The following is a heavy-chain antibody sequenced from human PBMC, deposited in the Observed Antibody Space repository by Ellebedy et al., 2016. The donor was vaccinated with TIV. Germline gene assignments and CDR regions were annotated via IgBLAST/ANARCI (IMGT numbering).Heavy chain of an antibody. CDR1: GFTFSTYC. Sequence: GESLKISXAGSGFTFSTYCMHWVRQAPGMGLVWVSRINSDGSSTTYADSVKGRFTFSSDNAKNTLYLQMNSLRAEDTAVYYCAKGAWLGYWGQGTQVTVSP. V-gene: IGHV3-74*01. CDR3: AKGAWLGY. CDR2: INSDGSST. J-gene: IGHJ4*02.